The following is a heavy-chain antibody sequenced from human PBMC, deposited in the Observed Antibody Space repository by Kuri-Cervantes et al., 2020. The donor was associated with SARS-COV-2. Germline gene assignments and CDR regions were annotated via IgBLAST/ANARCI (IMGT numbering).Heavy chain of an antibody. J-gene: IGHJ4*02. Sequence: SVKVSCKSSGGTFSNHAISWVRLAPGQGLEWMGGILPILDAANYAQKFQGRVTITADESTSTAYMELSSLRSEDTAVYYCAREWTDPIEMTTPTHFDYWGQGTLVTVSS. D-gene: IGHD5-24*01. CDR2: ILPILDAA. V-gene: IGHV1-69*13. CDR3: AREWTDPIEMTTPTHFDY. CDR1: GGTFSNHA.